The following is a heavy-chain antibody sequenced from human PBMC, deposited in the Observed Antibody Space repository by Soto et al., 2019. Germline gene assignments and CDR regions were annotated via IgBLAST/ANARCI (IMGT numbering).Heavy chain of an antibody. V-gene: IGHV3-23*01. CDR1: GFSFSSYA. J-gene: IGHJ4*02. Sequence: GGSLRLSCAASGFSFSSYAMNWVRQAPGKGLEWVSVISGSGGSTYYADSVKGRFTISRDNSKNTLYLQMISLRAEDTAVYYCASRSSGWYFDYWGQGTLVTVSS. CDR2: ISGSGGST. D-gene: IGHD6-19*01. CDR3: ASRSSGWYFDY.